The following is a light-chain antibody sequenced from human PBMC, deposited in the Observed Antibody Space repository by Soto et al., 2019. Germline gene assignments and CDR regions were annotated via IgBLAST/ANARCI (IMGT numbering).Light chain of an antibody. CDR1: QSVSSN. V-gene: IGKV3-15*01. CDR3: QQYHNWPLT. CDR2: GAS. J-gene: IGKJ4*01. Sequence: EIVVTQSPATLSVSPGERATLSCRASQSVSSNLAWYQQKPGQAPRLLIYGASTRATGLPDRFSGSGSETEFTLTISSLQFEDFAVYYCQQYHNWPLTFGGGTKVEIK.